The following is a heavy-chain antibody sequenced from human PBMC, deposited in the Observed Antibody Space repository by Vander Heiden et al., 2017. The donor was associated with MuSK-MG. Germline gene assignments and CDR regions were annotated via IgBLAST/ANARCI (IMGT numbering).Heavy chain of an antibody. V-gene: IGHV1-8*02. D-gene: IGHD5-18*01. J-gene: IGHJ3*02. CDR2: MYPNRGNT. CDR1: GYTFTSYD. CDR3: VRGRRGDSYGYDAFDI. Sequence: QVQLVQSGAEMKKPGASVKVSCKASGYTFTSYDINWVRQATGQGPEWMGWMYPNRGNTGYAQKCQDRVTMTRDTSITTAYMELSSLTSEDTAVYYCVRGRRGDSYGYDAFDIWGQGTMVTVSS.